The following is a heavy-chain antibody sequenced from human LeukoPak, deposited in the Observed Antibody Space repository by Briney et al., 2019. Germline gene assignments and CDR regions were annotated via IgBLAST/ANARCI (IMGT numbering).Heavy chain of an antibody. J-gene: IGHJ6*02. D-gene: IGHD3-10*01. CDR3: ARDGIYGSGSHYYYYGMDV. CDR1: GYTFTSYG. V-gene: IGHV1-18*01. Sequence: GASVKVSCKASGYTFTSYGISWVRQAPGQGLEWMGWISAYNGNTSYAQKLQGRVTMTTDTSTSTAYMELRSLRSDDTAVYYCARDGIYGSGSHYYYYGMDVWGQGTTVTVSS. CDR2: ISAYNGNT.